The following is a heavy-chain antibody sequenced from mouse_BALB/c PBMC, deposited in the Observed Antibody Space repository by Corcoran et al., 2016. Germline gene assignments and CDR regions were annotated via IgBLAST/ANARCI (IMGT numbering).Heavy chain of an antibody. V-gene: IGHV1S136*01. J-gene: IGHJ4*01. CDR1: GYTFTSYV. Sequence: EVQLQQSGPELVKPGASVKMSCKASGYTFTSYVMHWVKQKPGQGLEWIGYINPYNDGTKYNEKFKGKATLTSDKSSSTAYMELSSLTSEDSAVYYGARSLGRRSYAMYYWGQGTSVTVSS. CDR3: ARSLGRRSYAMYY. D-gene: IGHD3-1*01. CDR2: INPYNDGT.